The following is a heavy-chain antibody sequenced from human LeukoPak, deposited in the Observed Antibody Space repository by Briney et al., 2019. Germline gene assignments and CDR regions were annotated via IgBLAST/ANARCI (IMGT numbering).Heavy chain of an antibody. Sequence: SETLSLTCTVSSDSITSYYWNWIRQPPGKGLEWIGYISSSGTTNYNPSLKSRVTISIDTSKNQFSLRLSSVNAADTAVYYWARSYWYLNLDYRGQGTLVTVSS. D-gene: IGHD2-8*02. CDR1: SDSITSYY. V-gene: IGHV4-59*01. CDR3: ARSYWYLNLDY. CDR2: ISSSGTT. J-gene: IGHJ4*02.